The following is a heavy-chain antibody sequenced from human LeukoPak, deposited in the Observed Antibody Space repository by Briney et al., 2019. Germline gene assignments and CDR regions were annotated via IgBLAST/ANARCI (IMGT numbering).Heavy chain of an antibody. J-gene: IGHJ3*02. CDR3: AKRGLGDREAFDI. V-gene: IGHV3-23*01. CDR2: NSGSGGST. Sequence: QSGGSLRLSCAASGFTFSSYAMSWVRQAPGKGLEWVSSNSGSGGSTYYADSVEGRFTISRDNSKNTLYLQMNSLRAEDTAVYYCAKRGLGDREAFDIWGQGTMVTVSS. D-gene: IGHD2-21*02. CDR1: GFTFSSYA.